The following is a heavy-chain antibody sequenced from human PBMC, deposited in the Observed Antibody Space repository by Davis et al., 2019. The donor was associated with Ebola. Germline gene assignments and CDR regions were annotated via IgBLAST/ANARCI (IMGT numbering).Heavy chain of an antibody. CDR3: ARLARTALIDYHYFDI. Sequence: GSLRLSCTVSGGSLSNYVWSWIRQPPGKGPEWVVYMYYSGYTSYNPSLKSRVSMSLDTTKNQFSLKMTSVTAADTAVYYCARLARTALIDYHYFDIWGRGTLVTVSS. CDR1: GGSLSNYV. CDR2: MYYSGYT. D-gene: IGHD2-21*02. J-gene: IGHJ2*01. V-gene: IGHV4-59*01.